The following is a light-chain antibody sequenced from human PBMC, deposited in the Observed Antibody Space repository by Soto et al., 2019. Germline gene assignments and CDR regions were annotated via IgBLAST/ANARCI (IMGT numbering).Light chain of an antibody. J-gene: IGKJ1*01. CDR1: QSISNW. CDR2: DAS. Sequence: DIQMTQSPSTLSASVGDRVIITCRASQSISNWLAWYRQKPGKAPKLLIYDASSLESGVPSRFSGSGSGTEFTLTISSLQPDDFVVYYCQQRSNWWTFGQGTKVEIK. CDR3: QQRSNWWT. V-gene: IGKV1-5*01.